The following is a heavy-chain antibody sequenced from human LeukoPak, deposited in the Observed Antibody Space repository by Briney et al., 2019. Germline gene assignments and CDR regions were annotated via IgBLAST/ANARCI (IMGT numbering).Heavy chain of an antibody. CDR1: GFSISSGYY. J-gene: IGHJ4*02. V-gene: IGHV4-38-2*02. CDR3: AREAERRVVN. D-gene: IGHD1-1*01. CDR2: IHPSGTM. Sequence: SETLSLTCVLSGFSISSGYYWGWIRQPPGKGLEWIGNIHPSGTMFHNSSLNSRVTLSIDTSKNQFSLKLSSVTAADTAVYYCAREAERRVVNWGQGTLVTVSS.